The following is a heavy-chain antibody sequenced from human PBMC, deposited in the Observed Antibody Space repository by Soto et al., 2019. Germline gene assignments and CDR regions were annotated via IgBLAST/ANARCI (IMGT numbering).Heavy chain of an antibody. CDR2: IYYSGTT. CDR3: ARAGRRDGNSSPGRFDT. D-gene: IGHD1-1*01. CDR1: AGSINSGDYY. Sequence: SETLSLTCSVSAGSINSGDYYWSWIRQPPGKGLEWIGYIYYSGTTYSNPSLKSRVVISVDTSRNQFYLKLNSVTAADTAVYYCARAGRRDGNSSPGRFDTWGQGTLVTVSS. J-gene: IGHJ5*02. V-gene: IGHV4-30-4*01.